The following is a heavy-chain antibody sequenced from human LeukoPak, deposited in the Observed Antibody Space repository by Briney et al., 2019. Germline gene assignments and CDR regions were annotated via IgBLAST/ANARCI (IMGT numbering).Heavy chain of an antibody. V-gene: IGHV4-61*02. Sequence: SETLSLTCTVSGGSISSGSYYWSWLRQPAGKGLEWIGRIYTSGSTNYNPSLKSRVTISVGTSKNQFSLKLTSVTAADTALYYCARGVGANYDAFDIWGQGTKVTVSS. J-gene: IGHJ3*02. CDR3: ARGVGANYDAFDI. D-gene: IGHD1-26*01. CDR2: IYTSGST. CDR1: GGSISSGSYY.